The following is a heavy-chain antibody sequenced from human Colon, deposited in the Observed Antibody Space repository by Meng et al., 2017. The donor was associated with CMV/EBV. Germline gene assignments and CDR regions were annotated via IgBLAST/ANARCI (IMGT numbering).Heavy chain of an antibody. CDR2: FIPIFTAP. V-gene: IGHV1-69*05. CDR1: FTNYD. CDR3: ARGNCSGSTCDTYFDQ. Sequence: FTNYDISWVRQAPGQGLEWLGGFIPIFTAPHYAPKLQGRLAISTDKSTATAYMELTSLTSEDTAVYYCARGNCSGSTCDTYFDQWGQGTLVTVSS. D-gene: IGHD2-8*02. J-gene: IGHJ4*02.